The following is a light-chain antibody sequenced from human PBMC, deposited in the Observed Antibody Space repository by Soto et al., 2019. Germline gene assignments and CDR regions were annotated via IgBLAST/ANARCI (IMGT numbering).Light chain of an antibody. CDR2: KAS. CDR3: QQYNSYPYI. CDR1: QSISSW. J-gene: IGKJ2*01. Sequence: DIQMTQSPSTLSASVGDRVTITCRVSQSISSWLAWYQQKPGKAPKLLIYKASSLESGVPSRFSGSGSGTDFTLTISSLQPDDFATYYCQQYNSYPYIFGQGTKLEIK. V-gene: IGKV1-5*03.